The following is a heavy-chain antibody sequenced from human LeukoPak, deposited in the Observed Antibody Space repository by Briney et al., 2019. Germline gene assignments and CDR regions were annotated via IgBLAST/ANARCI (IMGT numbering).Heavy chain of an antibody. CDR1: GFTFGDYA. V-gene: IGHV3-49*04. D-gene: IGHD1/OR15-1a*01. CDR3: ARPRYGRNIFDY. J-gene: IGHJ4*02. CDR2: IRSKTYGGPP. Sequence: GRSLRLSCTASGFTFGDYAVTWVRQAPGKGLEWVGFIRSKTYGGPPDYAESVKGRFTISRDDYKRIAYLQMNSLKIEDTAVYYCARPRYGRNIFDYWGEGTLVTVSS.